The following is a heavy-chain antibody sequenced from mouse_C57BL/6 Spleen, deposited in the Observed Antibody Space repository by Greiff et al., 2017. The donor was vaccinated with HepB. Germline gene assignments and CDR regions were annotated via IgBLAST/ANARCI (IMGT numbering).Heavy chain of an antibody. CDR2: INPNNGGT. V-gene: IGHV1-18*01. D-gene: IGHD1-1*01. CDR1: GYTFTDYN. CDR3: ARYHLFGTVVDWYFDV. Sequence: EVQLQQSGPELVKPGASVKIPCKASGYTFTDYNMDWVKQSHGKSLEWIGDINPNNGGTIYNQKFKGKATLTVDKSSSTAYMELRSLTSEDTAVYYCARYHLFGTVVDWYFDVWGTGTTVTVSS. J-gene: IGHJ1*03.